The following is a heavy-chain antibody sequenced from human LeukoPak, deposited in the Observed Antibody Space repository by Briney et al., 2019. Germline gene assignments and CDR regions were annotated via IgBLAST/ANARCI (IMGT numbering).Heavy chain of an antibody. CDR1: GFTFSSHG. CDR3: ARDGQNGSPYATDV. Sequence: GGSLRLSCAASGFTFSSHGMHWVRQAPGKGLEWVAGIWYDGSNEDYADSVKGRFTISRDNSKNTLYLQMNSLGVEDTAVYYCARDGQNGSPYATDVWGQGTTVTVSS. V-gene: IGHV3-33*01. CDR2: IWYDGSNE. D-gene: IGHD3-10*01. J-gene: IGHJ6*02.